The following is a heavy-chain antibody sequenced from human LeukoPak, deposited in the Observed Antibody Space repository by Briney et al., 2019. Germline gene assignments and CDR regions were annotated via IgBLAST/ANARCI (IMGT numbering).Heavy chain of an antibody. CDR2: IIPIFGTA. D-gene: IGHD3-3*01. Sequence: SVKVSCKASGGTFSSYAISWVRQAPGQGLEWMGGIIPIFGTANYAQKFQGRVTITRDTSASTAYMELSSLRSEDTAVYYCARDPRSSYYDFWSGYFTNYYYYGMDVWGQGTTVTVSS. CDR3: ARDPRSSYYDFWSGYFTNYYYYGMDV. CDR1: GGTFSSYA. V-gene: IGHV1-69*05. J-gene: IGHJ6*02.